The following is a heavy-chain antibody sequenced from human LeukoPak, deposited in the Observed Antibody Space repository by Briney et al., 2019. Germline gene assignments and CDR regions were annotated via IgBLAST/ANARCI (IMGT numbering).Heavy chain of an antibody. CDR2: VGNKDGSYTT. V-gene: IGHV3-72*01. CDR1: GFIFSDHY. CDR3: TRAYWYRFDY. Sequence: GGSLRLSCAASGFIFSDHYMFWVRQAPGKGLEWVGHVGNKDGSYTTDYAASVKGRFTISRDDSKNSVDLQMNSLKIEDTAMYYCTRAYWYRFDYWGQGTLVTVSS. D-gene: IGHD2-8*02. J-gene: IGHJ4*02.